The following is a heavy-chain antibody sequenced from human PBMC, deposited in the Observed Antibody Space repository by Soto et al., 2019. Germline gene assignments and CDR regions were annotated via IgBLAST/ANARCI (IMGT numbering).Heavy chain of an antibody. J-gene: IGHJ3*02. CDR1: GFTFSSYA. V-gene: IGHV3-23*01. CDR2: ITASGDTT. Sequence: GGSLRLSCAASGFTFSSYAMSWVRQAPGKGLEWDSAITASGDTTYYADSVKGRFTISRDNAKNSLYLQMNSLRAEDTALYYCAKDRGYCSGGSCYGDAFDIWGQGTMVTVSS. D-gene: IGHD2-15*01. CDR3: AKDRGYCSGGSCYGDAFDI.